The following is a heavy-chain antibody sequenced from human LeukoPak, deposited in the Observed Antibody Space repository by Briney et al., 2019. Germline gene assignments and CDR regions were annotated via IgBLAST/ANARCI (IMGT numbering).Heavy chain of an antibody. V-gene: IGHV1-18*04. CDR1: VYTCTSYG. J-gene: IGHJ4*02. Sequence: SVNVSLKCSVYTCTSYGSNWVRQARAQPLEWMGWIRAYNGNTNNEHKLQRSVTMTTDTSTSTAYMELRSLRSDDTAVYYCARGGYCSSTSCYPILIFDYWGQGTLVTVSS. CDR3: ARGGYCSSTSCYPILIFDY. D-gene: IGHD2-2*01. CDR2: IRAYNGNT.